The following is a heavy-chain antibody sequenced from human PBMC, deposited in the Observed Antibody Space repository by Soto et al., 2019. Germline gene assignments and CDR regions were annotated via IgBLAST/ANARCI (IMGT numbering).Heavy chain of an antibody. CDR2: MNPESTST. D-gene: IGHD2-2*01. Sequence: QVQLVQSGAEVKKPGASVRVSCKASGYTFTSYDINWVRQATGQGLEWMGWMNPESTSTGYAQKFQGRVTMTRDTSISTAYMELSSLRSEDTAVYYCARFVRHQLPTIDFWGQGTLVTVSS. CDR3: ARFVRHQLPTIDF. V-gene: IGHV1-8*01. CDR1: GYTFTSYD. J-gene: IGHJ4*02.